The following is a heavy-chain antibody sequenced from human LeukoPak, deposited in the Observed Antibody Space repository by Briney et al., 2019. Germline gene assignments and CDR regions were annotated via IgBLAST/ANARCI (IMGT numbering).Heavy chain of an antibody. D-gene: IGHD4-11*01. CDR2: VFYSGST. J-gene: IGHJ5*02. V-gene: IGHV4-59*08. CDR1: GGSIRSYY. Sequence: SETLSLTCTVSGGSIRSYYWSWIRQPPGKGLEWIGYVFYSGSTNYNPSLQSRVTISVDTSKNQFSLRLSSVTAADTAVYYCARLLTTDQFDPCGQGTLVAVSS. CDR3: ARLLTTDQFDP.